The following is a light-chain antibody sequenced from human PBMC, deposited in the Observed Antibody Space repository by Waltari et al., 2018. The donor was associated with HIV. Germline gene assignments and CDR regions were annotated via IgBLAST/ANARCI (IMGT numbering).Light chain of an antibody. CDR3: STWDKTQSAQV. CDR2: SNH. CDR1: DSNIGTSS. Sequence: QPVLTHLPSVSGTPGQTVPIPCSGSDSNIGTSSVHWSQVLPGTTPRLLIFSNHERPSGVPGRFSGSKSGASASLTIFGLRSEDEADYYCSTWDKTQSAQVFGGGTKLTVL. V-gene: IGLV1-47*01. J-gene: IGLJ3*02.